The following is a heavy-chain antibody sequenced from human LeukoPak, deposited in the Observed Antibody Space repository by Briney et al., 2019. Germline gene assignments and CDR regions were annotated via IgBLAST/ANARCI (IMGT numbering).Heavy chain of an antibody. CDR3: ARGLAAPSAVGFDC. D-gene: IGHD6-19*01. J-gene: IGHJ4*02. V-gene: IGHV1-18*01. CDR1: GYSFTSYG. CDR2: ISAYNGNT. Sequence: GASVKVSCKASGYSFTSYGISWVRQAPGQGLEWMGWISAYNGNTDYAQKFQGRVTMTTDTFTSTAYMELRSLRSDDTAVYYCARGLAAPSAVGFDCWGQGSLVTVSS.